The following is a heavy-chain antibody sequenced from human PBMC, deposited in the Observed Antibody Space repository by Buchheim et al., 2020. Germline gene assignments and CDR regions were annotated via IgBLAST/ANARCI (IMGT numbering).Heavy chain of an antibody. CDR3: AKNSVVNYGYYFDY. CDR1: GFTFSGYG. D-gene: IGHD4-23*01. Sequence: QVQLVESGGGVVQPGRSLRLSCAASGFTFSGYGMHWVRQAPGKGLEWVAVISYDGSNKYYADSVKGRFTISRDNSKNTLSLQMGSLRADDTAMYYCAKNSVVNYGYYFDYWGQGIL. V-gene: IGHV3-30*18. J-gene: IGHJ4*02. CDR2: ISYDGSNK.